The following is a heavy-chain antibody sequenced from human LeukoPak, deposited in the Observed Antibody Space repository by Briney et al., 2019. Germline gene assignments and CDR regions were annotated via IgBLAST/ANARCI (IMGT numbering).Heavy chain of an antibody. J-gene: IGHJ4*02. Sequence: ASVKVSCKDSGYTFTSYGISGVGQAPGQGGEGMGWISAYNGNTNYAQKLQGRVTMTTDTSTSTAYRELRSLRSDDTAVYYCARDARFKRGFDYWGQGTLVTVSS. CDR1: GYTFTSYG. CDR3: ARDARFKRGFDY. CDR2: ISAYNGNT. D-gene: IGHD3-10*01. V-gene: IGHV1-18*04.